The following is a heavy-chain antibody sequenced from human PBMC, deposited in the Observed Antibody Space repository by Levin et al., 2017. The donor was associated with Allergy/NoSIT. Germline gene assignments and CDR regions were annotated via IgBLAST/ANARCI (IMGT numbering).Heavy chain of an antibody. D-gene: IGHD1-7*01. Sequence: ASVKVSCKASGYTFTGYYMHWVRQAPGQGLEWMGWINPNSGGTNYAQKFQGRVTMTRDTSISTAYMELSRLRSDDTAVYYCARDLVGITGTGRSDGRGAFDIWGQGTMVTVSS. V-gene: IGHV1-2*02. CDR2: INPNSGGT. CDR3: ARDLVGITGTGRSDGRGAFDI. J-gene: IGHJ3*02. CDR1: GYTFTGYY.